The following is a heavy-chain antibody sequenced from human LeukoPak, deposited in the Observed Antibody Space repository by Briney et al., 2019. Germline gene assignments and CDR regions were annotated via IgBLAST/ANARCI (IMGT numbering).Heavy chain of an antibody. CDR1: GSTFTGDY. D-gene: IGHD6-6*01. J-gene: IGHJ4*02. Sequence: GASVKVSFKASGSTFTGDYMHWVRQAPGQGLEWMGRINPSSGGTNYAQKFQGRVTMTRDTSISTAYMELSRLRSDDTAVYYCARELAARLGSDYWGQGTLVTVSS. V-gene: IGHV1-2*06. CDR2: INPSSGGT. CDR3: ARELAARLGSDY.